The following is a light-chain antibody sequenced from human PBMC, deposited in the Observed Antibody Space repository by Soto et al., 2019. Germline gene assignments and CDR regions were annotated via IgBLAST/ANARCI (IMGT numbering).Light chain of an antibody. J-gene: IGKJ5*01. CDR1: QSVSSY. CDR2: DAS. V-gene: IGKV3-11*01. CDR3: QQRGNWIT. Sequence: PGERATLSCRASQSVSSYLAWYQQKPGQAPRLLIYDASNRATGIPARFSASGSGTDFTLTISSLEPEDSAVYYCQQRGNWITFGPGTRLEIK.